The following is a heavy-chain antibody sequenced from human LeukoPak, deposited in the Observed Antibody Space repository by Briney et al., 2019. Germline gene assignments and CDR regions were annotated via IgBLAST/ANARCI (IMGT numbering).Heavy chain of an antibody. CDR3: ASLGYCSGGSCYFFGY. CDR2: IYYSGST. V-gene: IGHV4-39*07. D-gene: IGHD2-15*01. Sequence: SETLSLTCTVSGGSISGSTYYWGWIRQTPGKGLEWIGSIYYSGSTYYNPSLKSRVTISVDTSKNQFSLKLSSVTAADTAVYYCASLGYCSGGSCYFFGYWGQGTLVTVSS. J-gene: IGHJ4*02. CDR1: GGSISGSTYY.